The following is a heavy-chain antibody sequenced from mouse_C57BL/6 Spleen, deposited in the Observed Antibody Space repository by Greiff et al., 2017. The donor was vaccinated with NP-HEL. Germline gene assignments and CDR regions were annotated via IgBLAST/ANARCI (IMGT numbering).Heavy chain of an antibody. J-gene: IGHJ3*01. CDR2: IYPGDGDT. CDR3: ARDGILGHYYGSSYLAY. CDR1: GYAFSSSW. V-gene: IGHV1-82*01. D-gene: IGHD1-1*01. Sequence: VQLQQSGPELVKPGASVKISCKASGYAFSSSWMNWVKQRPGKGLEWIGRIYPGDGDTNYNGKFKGKATLTADKSYSTAYMQLSSLISEDSPVYFCARDGILGHYYGSSYLAYWGQGTLVTVSA.